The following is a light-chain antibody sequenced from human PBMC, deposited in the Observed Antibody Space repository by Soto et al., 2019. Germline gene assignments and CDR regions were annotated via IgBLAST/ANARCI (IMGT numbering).Light chain of an antibody. V-gene: IGKV3-11*01. CDR2: DAS. J-gene: IGKJ2*01. CDR3: QQRTNWPRLYT. CDR1: QSIGTY. Sequence: EIVLTQSPATLSLSPGERATLSCRARQSIGTYLAWYQQKRGQAPMLLIYDASNRATGTPARFSGSGSGTDSTLTISSIEPEDFAVYYCQQRTNWPRLYTFGQGTKLEIK.